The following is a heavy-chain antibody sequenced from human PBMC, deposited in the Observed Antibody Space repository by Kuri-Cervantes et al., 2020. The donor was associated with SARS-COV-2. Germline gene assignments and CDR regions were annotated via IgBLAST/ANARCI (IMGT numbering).Heavy chain of an antibody. D-gene: IGHD2-2*01. CDR2: INSDGSST. CDR3: AREGDIVVVPAVYFDY. V-gene: IGHV3-74*01. Sequence: GGSLRLSCAASGFTFSSYWMHWVRQAPGKGLVWVSRINSDGSSTSYADSVKGRFTISRDNARNSLYLQMNSLRAEDTAVYYCAREGDIVVVPAVYFDYWGQGTLVTVSS. J-gene: IGHJ4*02. CDR1: GFTFSSYW.